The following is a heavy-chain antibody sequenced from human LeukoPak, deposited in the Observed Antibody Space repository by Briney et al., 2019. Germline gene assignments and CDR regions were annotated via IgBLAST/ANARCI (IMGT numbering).Heavy chain of an antibody. Sequence: PGASLRLSCAASGFTFSNYAMSWVRQAPGKGLEWVSAITGSGGNTYYADSVKGRFTISRDNSKNTVFLQMSSLRAEDTAVYYCAKWGDYDVLTGYYVSDYWGQGTLATVSS. D-gene: IGHD3-9*01. CDR3: AKWGDYDVLTGYYVSDY. J-gene: IGHJ4*02. V-gene: IGHV3-23*01. CDR2: ITGSGGNT. CDR1: GFTFSNYA.